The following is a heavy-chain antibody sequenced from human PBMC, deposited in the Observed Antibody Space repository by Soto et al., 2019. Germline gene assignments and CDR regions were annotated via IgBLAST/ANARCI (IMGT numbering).Heavy chain of an antibody. CDR3: ARSAVLNVRSAGDF. CDR2: INTANGNT. Sequence: QVHLVQSGAEVKKPGSSVKVSCKTSGYTVPSHGIHWVRQAPGQSLEWMGWINTANGNTKYSQRFQGRVTITRDTSATTAYLELSSLTSDDTATYYCARSAVLNVRSAGDFWGQGALVTVSS. V-gene: IGHV1-3*04. D-gene: IGHD3-10*02. J-gene: IGHJ4*02. CDR1: GYTVPSHG.